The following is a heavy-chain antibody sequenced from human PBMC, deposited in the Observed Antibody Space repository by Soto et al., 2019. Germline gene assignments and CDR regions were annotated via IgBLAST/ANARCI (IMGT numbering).Heavy chain of an antibody. CDR1: GFTFSNYS. Sequence: GGSLRLSCAASGFTFSNYSMNWVRQAPGKGLEWVSYISSSSSTIYYADSVKGRFTISRDNAKNSLYLQMNSLRAEDTAVYYCARVGLSRSSDYWGQGTLVTVSS. J-gene: IGHJ4*02. D-gene: IGHD3-16*01. CDR3: ARVGLSRSSDY. CDR2: ISSSSSTI. V-gene: IGHV3-48*01.